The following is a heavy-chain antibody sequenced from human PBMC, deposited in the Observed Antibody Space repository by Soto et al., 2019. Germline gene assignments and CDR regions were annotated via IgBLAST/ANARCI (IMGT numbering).Heavy chain of an antibody. V-gene: IGHV1-18*01. J-gene: IGHJ3*02. CDR3: SRDAQKWLVAAFEI. D-gene: IGHD6-19*01. Sequence: QVQLVQSGAEVKEPGASVKVSCKASGYTFVSYGISWVRQAPGQGLEWMGWISPYNGNTNYAQKFQGSVTITTDTSTSTVYMELRSLRSDDTAVYYCSRDAQKWLVAAFEIWGQGTMVAVSS. CDR1: GYTFVSYG. CDR2: ISPYNGNT.